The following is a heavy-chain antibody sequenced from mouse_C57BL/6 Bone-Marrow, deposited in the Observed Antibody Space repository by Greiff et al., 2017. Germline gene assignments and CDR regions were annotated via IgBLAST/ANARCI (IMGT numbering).Heavy chain of an antibody. J-gene: IGHJ2*01. CDR1: GYTFTSYW. CDR2: IHPNSGST. CDR3: ARSDYYGSSYGY. V-gene: IGHV1-64*01. D-gene: IGHD1-1*01. Sequence: QVQLQQPGAELVKPGASVKLSCKASGYTFTSYWMHWVKQRPGQGLEWIGMIHPNSGSTNYNEKFKSKATVTVDKSSSTAYMQLISLTSEDSAVYYWARSDYYGSSYGYWGRGTTLTVYS.